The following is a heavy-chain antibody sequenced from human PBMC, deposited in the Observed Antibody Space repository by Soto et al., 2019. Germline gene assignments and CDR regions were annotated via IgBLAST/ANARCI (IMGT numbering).Heavy chain of an antibody. CDR2: INPSGGRT. D-gene: IGHD2-21*02. J-gene: IGHJ4*01. Sequence: ASVKVSCKTSGYILSSYNMHWVRHAPGHGLEWMGMINPSGGRTSYAQKFHDRVTMPRDTSTNTVYMELSSLRSDDTAVYYCARTYCAADCPRRDFDYWG. CDR1: GYILSSYN. CDR3: ARTYCAADCPRRDFDY. V-gene: IGHV1-46*01.